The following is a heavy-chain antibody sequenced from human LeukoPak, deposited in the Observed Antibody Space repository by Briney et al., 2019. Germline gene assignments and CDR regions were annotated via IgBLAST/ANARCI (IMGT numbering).Heavy chain of an antibody. CDR3: ANLNLIPGEDYFDY. J-gene: IGHJ4*02. V-gene: IGHV3-69-1*01. CDR1: GFTVSSNY. CDR2: ISSSGYI. Sequence: GGSLRLSCATSGFTVSSNYMSWVRQAPGKGLEWVSSISSSGYIYYADSVKGRFTISRDNAKNSLYLQMNSLRAEDTAVYYCANLNLIPGEDYFDYWGQGTLVSVSS. D-gene: IGHD2-21*01.